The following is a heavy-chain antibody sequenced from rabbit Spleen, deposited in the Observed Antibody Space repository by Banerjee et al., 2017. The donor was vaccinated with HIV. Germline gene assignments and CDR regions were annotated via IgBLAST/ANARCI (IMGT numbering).Heavy chain of an antibody. CDR1: GFSFSNRYY. J-gene: IGHJ6*01. CDR2: IAGSSSGFT. CDR3: ARDTGSSFSSYGMDR. V-gene: IGHV1S40*01. Sequence: QSLEESGGDLVKPGASLTLTCTTSGFSFSNRYYMCWVRQAPGKGLEWISCIAGSSSGFTYSATWAKGRFTCSKTSSTTVTLQMTSLAVADTAPYFCARDTGSSFSSYGMDRWGQGTLVPVS. D-gene: IGHD8-1*01.